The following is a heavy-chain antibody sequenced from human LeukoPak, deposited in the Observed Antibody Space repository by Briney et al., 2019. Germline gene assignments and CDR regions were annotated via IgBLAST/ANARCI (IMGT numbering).Heavy chain of an antibody. V-gene: IGHV3-53*01. CDR1: GFTVSSNY. J-gene: IGHJ5*02. Sequence: LAGGSLRLSCAASGFTVSSNYMSWVRQAPGKGLEWVSVIYSGGSTYYADSVKGRFTISRDNSKNTLYLQMNSLRAEDTAVYYCARVRGYSSNRGWFDPWGQGTLVTVSS. D-gene: IGHD6-13*01. CDR2: IYSGGST. CDR3: ARVRGYSSNRGWFDP.